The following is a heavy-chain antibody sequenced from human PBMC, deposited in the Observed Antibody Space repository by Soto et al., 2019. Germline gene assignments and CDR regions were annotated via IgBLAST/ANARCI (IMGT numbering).Heavy chain of an antibody. CDR2: IYYTVAA. J-gene: IGHJ4*02. D-gene: IGHD2-21*01. Sequence: QVQLQESGPGLVKPSQTLTLTCSVSGGSIDTGGFYWSWARKLPGKGLQWIAYIYYTVAAYYNPALKRRVVISLDTSANQFSLSLTSLTAADTAVYYCASGTCNGICFDSWGQGRLVTVSS. CDR1: GGSIDTGGFY. CDR3: ASGTCNGICFDS. V-gene: IGHV4-31*03.